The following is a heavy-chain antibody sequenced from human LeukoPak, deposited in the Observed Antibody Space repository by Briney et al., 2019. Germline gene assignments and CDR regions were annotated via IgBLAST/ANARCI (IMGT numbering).Heavy chain of an antibody. CDR2: IYYSGST. J-gene: IGHJ6*02. V-gene: IGHV4-31*03. Sequence: PSQTLSLTCSVSGGSIYSGGDYWSWKRQDQGKGRQWIGYIYYSGSTDYNPSLESRVIISLDMSKNQFSLNLSSVSVAGTAVYHCARGYHDRHAWYGMDVWGQGTTVTVSS. CDR1: GGSIYSGGDY. D-gene: IGHD2-2*01. CDR3: ARGYHDRHAWYGMDV.